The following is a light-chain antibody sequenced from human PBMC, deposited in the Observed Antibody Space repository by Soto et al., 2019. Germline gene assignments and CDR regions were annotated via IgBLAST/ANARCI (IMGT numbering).Light chain of an antibody. Sequence: DIQMTQSPSTLSASAGDTVTITCRASQSISTWLEWYQQKPGKAPQLLIFDASSLQSGVPSRYRGSGSGKEFTLTISSLQPDDFATYYCQHYNSYSEAFGQGTKVDIK. CDR1: QSISTW. V-gene: IGKV1-5*01. J-gene: IGKJ1*01. CDR3: QHYNSYSEA. CDR2: DAS.